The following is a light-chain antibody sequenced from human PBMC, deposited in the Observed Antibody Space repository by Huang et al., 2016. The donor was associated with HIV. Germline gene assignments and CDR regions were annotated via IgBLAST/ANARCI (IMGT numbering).Light chain of an antibody. J-gene: IGKJ1*01. CDR2: GAS. V-gene: IGKV3-15*01. CDR1: QSVLKN. Sequence: TRAVAPGEGSTRSCRARQSVLKNGAGYQQKPGQAPNLLIYGASTRAAGIPASFSGSGSGTDFTLTISGLQSEDFAVYYCQQYNTSPRTFGQGTKVEV. CDR3: QQYNTSPRT.